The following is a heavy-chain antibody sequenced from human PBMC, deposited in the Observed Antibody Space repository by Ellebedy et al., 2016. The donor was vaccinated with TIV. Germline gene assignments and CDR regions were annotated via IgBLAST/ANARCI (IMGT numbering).Heavy chain of an antibody. CDR1: GYSFTSYW. D-gene: IGHD5-18*01. J-gene: IGHJ6*03. V-gene: IGHV5-51*01. CDR2: IYPGDSDT. Sequence: GESLKISCKGSGYSFTSYWIGWVRQMPGKGLEWMGIIYPGDSDTRYSPSFQGQVTISADKSISTAYLQWSSLKASDTAMYYCARVDTASYYYYYMDVWGKGTTVTVSS. CDR3: ARVDTASYYYYYMDV.